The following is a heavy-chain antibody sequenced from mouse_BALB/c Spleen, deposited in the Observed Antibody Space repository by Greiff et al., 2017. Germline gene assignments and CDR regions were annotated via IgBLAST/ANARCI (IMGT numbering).Heavy chain of an antibody. D-gene: IGHD1-1*01. CDR1: GFNIKDTY. CDR3: AVRSTVVATDY. CDR2: IDPANGNT. J-gene: IGHJ2*01. V-gene: IGHV14-3*02. Sequence: EVQLQQSGAELVKPGASVKLSCTASGFNIKDTYMHWVKQRPEQGLEWIGRIDPANGNTKYDPKFQGKATITADTSSNTAYLQLSSLTSEDTAVYYCAVRSTVVATDYWGQGTTLTVSS.